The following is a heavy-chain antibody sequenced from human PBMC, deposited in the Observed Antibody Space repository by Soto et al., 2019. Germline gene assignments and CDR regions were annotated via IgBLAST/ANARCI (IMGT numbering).Heavy chain of an antibody. CDR1: GSSISSGGYS. D-gene: IGHD3-22*01. CDR2: IYHSWST. Sequence: SESLSLTCAVSGSSISSGGYSWSWLRQPPGKGLEWSGYIYHSWSTYYNPSLKRRVTISVDRSKNQFSLKLSPVTAADTAVYYCVSSTGYYYDSSGPDAFDIWGQGTMVTVSS. J-gene: IGHJ3*02. CDR3: VSSTGYYYDSSGPDAFDI. V-gene: IGHV4-30-2*01.